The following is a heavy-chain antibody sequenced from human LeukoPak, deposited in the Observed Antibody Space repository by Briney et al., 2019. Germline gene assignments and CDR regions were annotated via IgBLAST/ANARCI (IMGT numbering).Heavy chain of an antibody. V-gene: IGHV4-4*02. CDR2: VFHTGSR. CDR3: SRRNSLYDAFDI. J-gene: IGHJ3*02. CDR1: GGSIIASDW. Sequence: SGTLSLTCTVSGGSIIASDWWTWVRQAPGEGLEWVGEVFHTGSRNYSPSLKGRITISIDKYKSQFYLQLNSVTAADAAVYFCSRRNSLYDAFDIWGPGRLIAVSS.